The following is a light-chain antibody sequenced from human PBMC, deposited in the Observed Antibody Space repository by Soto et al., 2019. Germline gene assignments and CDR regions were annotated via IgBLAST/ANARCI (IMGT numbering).Light chain of an antibody. Sequence: EIVMTQSPATLSVSPGERATLSCRASQSVSSNLAWYQQKPGQAPRLLIYGASTRATGIPARFSGGGSGTEFTLTITSLQSEDFAVYYCQQYNNWPLAFGGGXKXXIK. CDR2: GAS. CDR3: QQYNNWPLA. CDR1: QSVSSN. J-gene: IGKJ4*01. V-gene: IGKV3-15*01.